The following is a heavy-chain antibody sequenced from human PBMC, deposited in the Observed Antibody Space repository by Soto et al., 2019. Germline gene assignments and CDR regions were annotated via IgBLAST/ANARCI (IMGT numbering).Heavy chain of an antibody. V-gene: IGHV4-39*01. J-gene: IGHJ6*02. CDR2: IYYSGST. D-gene: IGHD3-10*01. Sequence: QLQLQESGPGLVKPSETLSLTCTVSGGSISSSSYYWGWIRQPPGKGLEWIGSIYYSGSTYYNPSLKSRVTISVDTSKNQFSLKLSSVTAADTAVYYCARHEGPYTMVHYYYGMDVWGQGTTVTVSS. CDR1: GGSISSSSYY. CDR3: ARHEGPYTMVHYYYGMDV.